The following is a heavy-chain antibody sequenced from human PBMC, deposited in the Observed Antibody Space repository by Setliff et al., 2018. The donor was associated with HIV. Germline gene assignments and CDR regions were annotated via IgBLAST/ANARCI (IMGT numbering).Heavy chain of an antibody. V-gene: IGHV4-34*01. CDR1: GGSFNGYY. Sequence: KPSETLSLTCAVYGGSFNGYYWSWIRQSPGKGLEWIGEINHSGSTNYNPSLKSRVTMSVDKSKNQFSLRLSSVTAADTAVYYCARSDGQLDPYYYYGMDVWGHGTTVTVSS. CDR3: ARSDGQLDPYYYYGMDV. D-gene: IGHD6-6*01. J-gene: IGHJ6*02. CDR2: INHSGST.